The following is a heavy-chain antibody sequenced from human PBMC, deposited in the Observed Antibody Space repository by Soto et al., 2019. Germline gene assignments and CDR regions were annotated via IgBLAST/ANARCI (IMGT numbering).Heavy chain of an antibody. J-gene: IGHJ4*02. V-gene: IGHV3-23*01. CDR2: ISGGGDAS. CDR1: GFTFSSYA. Sequence: GGSLRLSCTASGFTFSSYAMDWGRQAPGKGLEWLSAISGGGDASHYADSVKGRFTISRDNSKNTLFLQMSGLRAEDTAVYYCAKRPPVFWSGYWPFDYWGQGTLVTFS. D-gene: IGHD3-3*01. CDR3: AKRPPVFWSGYWPFDY.